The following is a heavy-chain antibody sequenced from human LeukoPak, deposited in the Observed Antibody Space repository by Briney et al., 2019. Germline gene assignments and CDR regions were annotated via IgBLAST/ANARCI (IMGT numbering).Heavy chain of an antibody. CDR2: IYYSGST. J-gene: IGHJ5*02. Sequence: SETLSLTCTVSGGSISSYYWSWIRQPPGKGLEWIGYIYYSGSTNYNPSLKSRVTISVDTSKNQFSLRLSSVTAADTAVYYCATTHSSWYGGGWFDPWGQGTLVTVSS. V-gene: IGHV4-59*01. CDR1: GGSISSYY. D-gene: IGHD6-13*01. CDR3: ATTHSSWYGGGWFDP.